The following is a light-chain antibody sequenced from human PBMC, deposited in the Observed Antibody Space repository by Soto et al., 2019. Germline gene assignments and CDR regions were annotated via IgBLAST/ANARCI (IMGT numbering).Light chain of an antibody. CDR1: NSNLGAGYD. V-gene: IGLV1-40*01. Sequence: QPVLTQPPSVSGAPGQRVTIPCTGNNSNLGAGYDVHWYQQLPGAAPKLVIFGNRNRPSGVPERFSGSKSGTSASLAITGLQAEDEADYYCQAYDYSLTAFVFGGGTKLTVL. CDR3: QAYDYSLTAFV. CDR2: GNR. J-gene: IGLJ3*02.